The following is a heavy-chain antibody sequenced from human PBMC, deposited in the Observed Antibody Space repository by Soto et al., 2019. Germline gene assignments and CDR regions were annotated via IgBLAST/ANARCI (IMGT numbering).Heavy chain of an antibody. CDR3: ARVDDDFGGAFDS. J-gene: IGHJ4*02. CDR2: VHHSGST. D-gene: IGHD3-3*01. Sequence: SETLSLTCAVSGGSMSSGGYSWSWIRQPPGKGLEWIGYVHHSGSTYYNPSLKSRATISVDRSKSQFSLKLSSVTAADTAVYYCARVDDDFGGAFDSGGQGFLVTVSS. CDR1: GGSMSSGGYS. V-gene: IGHV4-30-2*01.